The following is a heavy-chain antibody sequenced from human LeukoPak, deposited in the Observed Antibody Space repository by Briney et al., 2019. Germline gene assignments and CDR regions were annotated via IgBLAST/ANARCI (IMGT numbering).Heavy chain of an antibody. CDR1: GGTFSSYA. D-gene: IGHD2-15*01. CDR3: ARGDIVVVVAAAKYDAFDI. CDR2: IIPIFGTA. V-gene: IGHV1-69*13. J-gene: IGHJ3*02. Sequence: ASVKVSCKASGGTFSSYAISWVRQAPGQGLEWMGGIIPIFGTANYAQKFRGRVTITADESTSTAYMELSSLRSEDTAVYYCARGDIVVVVAAAKYDAFDIWGQGTMVTVSS.